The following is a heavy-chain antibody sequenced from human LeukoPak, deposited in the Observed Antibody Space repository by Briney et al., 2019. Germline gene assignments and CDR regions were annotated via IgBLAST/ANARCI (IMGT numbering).Heavy chain of an antibody. CDR3: ARGAIAAAGILDY. J-gene: IGHJ4*02. CDR1: GFTFSSYY. D-gene: IGHD6-13*01. Sequence: GSLRLSCAASGFTFSSYYMNWVRQAPGKGLEWISTISSSSSYIYYADSVKGRFTISRDNAKNSLYLQMSSLRAEDTGVYYCARGAIAAAGILDYWGQGTLVTVSS. CDR2: ISSSSSYI. V-gene: IGHV3-21*01.